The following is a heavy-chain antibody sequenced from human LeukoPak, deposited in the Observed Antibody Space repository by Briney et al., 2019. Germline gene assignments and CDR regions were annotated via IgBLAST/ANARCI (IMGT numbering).Heavy chain of an antibody. J-gene: IGHJ5*02. V-gene: IGHV3-66*01. D-gene: IGHD3-9*01. CDR2: IYSGGST. CDR3: ARDEPAYDILTGYLNR. CDR1: GFTVSSNY. Sequence: GGSPRLSCAASGFTVSSNYMSWVRQAPGKGLEWVSVIYSGGSTYYADSVKGRFTISRDNSKNTLYLQMNSLRAEDTAVYYCARDEPAYDILTGYLNRWGQGTLVTVSS.